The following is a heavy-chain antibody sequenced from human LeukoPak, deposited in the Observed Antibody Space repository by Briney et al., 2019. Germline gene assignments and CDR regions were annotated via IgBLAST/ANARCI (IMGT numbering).Heavy chain of an antibody. J-gene: IGHJ6*03. Sequence: GGSLRLSCAASGFTFSNYWMSWVRQAPGKGLEWVSAISGSGGSTYYADSVKGRFTISRDNSKNTLYLQMNSLRAEDTAVYYCAKAFNYYYYMDVWGKGTTVTVSS. CDR1: GFTFSNYW. V-gene: IGHV3-23*01. CDR2: ISGSGGST. CDR3: AKAFNYYYYMDV.